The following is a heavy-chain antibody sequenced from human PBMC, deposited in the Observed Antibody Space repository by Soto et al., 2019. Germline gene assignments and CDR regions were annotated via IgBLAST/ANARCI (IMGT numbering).Heavy chain of an antibody. V-gene: IGHV3-23*01. D-gene: IGHD5-18*01. CDR2: VDGSGGDT. CDR1: GFTFSSHA. Sequence: GGSLRLSCAASGFTFSSHAMGWLRQAPGTGPEWVAFVDGSGGDTSYAASVKGRFTVSRDNSDNSLFLHMNSLRAEDTGRYFCAKYGETADDYWGRGTLVPVSS. CDR3: AKYGETADDY. J-gene: IGHJ4*02.